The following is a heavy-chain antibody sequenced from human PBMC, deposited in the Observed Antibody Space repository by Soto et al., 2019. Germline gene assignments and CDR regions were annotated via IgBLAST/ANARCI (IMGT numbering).Heavy chain of an antibody. Sequence: SETLSLTCSVSAGSFSGYYWSWIRQPPGKGLEWLGEINHSGSTNYNPSLKSRVTISVDTSKNQFSLKLSSVTAADTAVYYCARGSPPRRYYYYMDVWGKGTTVTVSS. CDR2: INHSGST. J-gene: IGHJ6*03. CDR1: AGSFSGYY. V-gene: IGHV4-34*01. CDR3: ARGSPPRRYYYYMDV.